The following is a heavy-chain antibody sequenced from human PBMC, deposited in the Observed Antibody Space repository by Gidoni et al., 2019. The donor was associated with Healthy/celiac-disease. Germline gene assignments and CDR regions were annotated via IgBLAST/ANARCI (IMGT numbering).Heavy chain of an antibody. CDR2: ISWNSGSI. CDR1: GFTFDDYA. V-gene: IGHV3-9*01. Sequence: EVQLVESGGGLVQPGRSLRLSCAAPGFTFDDYAMHGVRQPPGKGLEWGSGISWNSGSIGYADSVKGRFTISRDNAKNSLYLQMNSLRAEDTALYYCAKGPHYYDSSGPIYGDYWGQGTLVTVSS. D-gene: IGHD3-22*01. CDR3: AKGPHYYDSSGPIYGDY. J-gene: IGHJ4*02.